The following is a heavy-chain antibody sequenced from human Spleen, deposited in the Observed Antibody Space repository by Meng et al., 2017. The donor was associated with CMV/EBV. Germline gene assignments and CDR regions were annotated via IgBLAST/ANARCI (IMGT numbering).Heavy chain of an antibody. Sequence: GESLKISCEGSGYSFGDYWISWVRQRSGKGLEWMGIIYPGDSDTRYNPSFQGQVSFSADKSISTAYLQWSSLKASDTAMYYCVRQPFNYESSGNYRFTFDIWGQGTMVTVSS. J-gene: IGHJ3*02. CDR2: IYPGDSDT. CDR3: VRQPFNYESSGNYRFTFDI. CDR1: GYSFGDYW. D-gene: IGHD3-22*01. V-gene: IGHV5-51*01.